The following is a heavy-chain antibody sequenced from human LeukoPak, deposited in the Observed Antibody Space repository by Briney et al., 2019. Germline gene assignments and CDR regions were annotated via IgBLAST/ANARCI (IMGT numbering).Heavy chain of an antibody. Sequence: GGSLRLSCAASGFTFSSFSMNWVRQAPGKGLGGVSSISSSSSYIYYAASVKGRFTIPRDNAKNSLYLQMNSLRAEDTAVYYCARWYYYGSGSYPSDYWGQGTLVTVSS. V-gene: IGHV3-21*01. CDR3: ARWYYYGSGSYPSDY. J-gene: IGHJ4*02. CDR1: GFTFSSFS. CDR2: ISSSSSYI. D-gene: IGHD3-10*01.